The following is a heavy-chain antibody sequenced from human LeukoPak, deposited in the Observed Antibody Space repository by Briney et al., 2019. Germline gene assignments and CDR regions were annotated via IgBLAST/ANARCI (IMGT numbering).Heavy chain of an antibody. Sequence: SVKVSCKASGGTFSSYAISWVRQAPGQGLEWMGGIIPIFGTANYAQKFQGRVTITTDESTSTAYMELSSLRSEDTAAYYCARAPLIAARPLGFDYWGQGTLVTVSS. D-gene: IGHD6-6*01. CDR2: IIPIFGTA. J-gene: IGHJ4*02. CDR3: ARAPLIAARPLGFDY. CDR1: GGTFSSYA. V-gene: IGHV1-69*05.